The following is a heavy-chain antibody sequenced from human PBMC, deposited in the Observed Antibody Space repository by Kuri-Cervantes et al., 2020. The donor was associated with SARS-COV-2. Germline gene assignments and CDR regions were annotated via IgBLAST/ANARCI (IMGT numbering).Heavy chain of an antibody. Sequence: GSLRLSCAVSGGSIRSSNWWSWVRQPPGKGLEWIGEIYRSGSTNYNPSLKSRVTISVDKSNNQFSLKLNSVTAADTAVYYCARAGRTFPSSHGGIADSWGKGILVTVSS. CDR1: GGSIRSSNW. D-gene: IGHD3-10*01. V-gene: IGHV4-4*02. J-gene: IGHJ4*02. CDR3: ARAGRTFPSSHGGIADS. CDR2: IYRSGST.